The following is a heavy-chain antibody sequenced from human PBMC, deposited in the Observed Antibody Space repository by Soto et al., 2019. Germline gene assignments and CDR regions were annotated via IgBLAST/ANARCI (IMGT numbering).Heavy chain of an antibody. J-gene: IGHJ6*02. D-gene: IGHD4-17*01. Sequence: QVQLVQSGAEVKKPGSSVKVSCKASGGTFSSYAISWVRQAPGQGLEWMGGIIPIFGTANYAQKFQGRVTITADXXPXTXSMELSSLRSEDTAVYYCARRGDYTSDYSYSYGMDVWGQGTTVTVSS. CDR2: IIPIFGTA. V-gene: IGHV1-69*12. CDR1: GGTFSSYA. CDR3: ARRGDYTSDYSYSYGMDV.